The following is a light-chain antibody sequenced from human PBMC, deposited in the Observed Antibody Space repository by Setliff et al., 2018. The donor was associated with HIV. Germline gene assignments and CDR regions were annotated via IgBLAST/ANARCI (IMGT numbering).Light chain of an antibody. V-gene: IGLV2-11*01. CDR3: CSYAGSYIHVV. Sequence: QSALTQPRSVSGSPGQSVTISCTGTSSDVGGYNYVSWYQQHPGKAPKLMIYDVSKRPSGVPDRFSGSKSGNTASLTIYGLQAEDEADYYCCSYAGSYIHVVFGGGTKVTVL. CDR2: DVS. J-gene: IGLJ2*01. CDR1: SSDVGGYNY.